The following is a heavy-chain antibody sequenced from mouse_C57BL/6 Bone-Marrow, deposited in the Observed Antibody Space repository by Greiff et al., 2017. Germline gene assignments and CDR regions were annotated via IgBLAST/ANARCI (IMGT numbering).Heavy chain of an antibody. Sequence: VQLKESGPGLVAPSQSLSITCTVSGFSLTSYAISWVRQPPGKGLEWLGVIWTGGGTNYNSALKSRLSISKDNSKSQVFLKMNSLQTDDTARYYCARRYGNYVDYAMDYWGQGTSVTVSS. CDR3: ARRYGNYVDYAMDY. J-gene: IGHJ4*01. CDR2: IWTGGGT. CDR1: GFSLTSYA. V-gene: IGHV2-9-1*01. D-gene: IGHD2-10*02.